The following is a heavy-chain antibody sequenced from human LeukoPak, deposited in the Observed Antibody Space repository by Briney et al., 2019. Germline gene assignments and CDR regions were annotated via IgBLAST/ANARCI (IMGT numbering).Heavy chain of an antibody. Sequence: PGRSLRLSCAASGFTFSSYGMHWVRQAPGKGLEWVAVISYDGSNKYYADSVKGRFTISRDNSKNTLYLQMNSLRAEDTAVYYCARDRSLGDFDYWGQGTLVTVSS. D-gene: IGHD3-16*01. CDR1: GFTFSSYG. J-gene: IGHJ4*02. CDR3: ARDRSLGDFDY. CDR2: ISYDGSNK. V-gene: IGHV3-30*19.